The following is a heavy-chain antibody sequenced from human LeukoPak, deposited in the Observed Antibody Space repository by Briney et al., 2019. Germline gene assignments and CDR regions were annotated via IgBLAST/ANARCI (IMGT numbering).Heavy chain of an antibody. V-gene: IGHV4-59*01. J-gene: IGHJ4*02. CDR2: VYYNGNT. CDR3: ARESGYSSSWSTRIFDY. CDR1: GEPISSYY. D-gene: IGHD6-13*01. Sequence: SETLSLTCLVSGEPISSYYWSWIRQAPGRGPEYIGNVYYNGNTNYNPSLKSRVAISVDTSKNQFSLKLSSVTAADTAVYYCARESGYSSSWSTRIFDYWGQGTLVTVSS.